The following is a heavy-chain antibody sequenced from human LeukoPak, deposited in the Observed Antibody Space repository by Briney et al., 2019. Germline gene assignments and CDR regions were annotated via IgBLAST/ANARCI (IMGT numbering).Heavy chain of an antibody. V-gene: IGHV3-66*01. CDR3: ARILVSRGYSDY. Sequence: GGSLRLSCAASGFTVSSNYMSWVRQAPGKGLEWVSVIYSGGSTYYADSVKGRFTISRDNSKNTLYLQVNSLRAEDTAVYYCARILVSRGYSDYWGQGSLVTVSS. J-gene: IGHJ4*02. D-gene: IGHD2-15*01. CDR1: GFTVSSNY. CDR2: IYSGGST.